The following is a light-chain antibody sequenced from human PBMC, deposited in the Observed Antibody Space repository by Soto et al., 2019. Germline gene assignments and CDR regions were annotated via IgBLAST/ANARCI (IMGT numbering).Light chain of an antibody. CDR2: KAS. CDR3: RLTKPYAPPFL. CDR1: QSISYW. Sequence: DIPMTQFPATLSASVGDRVTITCRASQSISYWLAWYQQKPGKAPNLLIYKASTLEGGVPSRFSGRGSGTEFALSITGVPLNNFVTYYYRLTKPYAPPFLFGQVTKLEI. J-gene: IGKJ2*01. V-gene: IGKV1-5*03.